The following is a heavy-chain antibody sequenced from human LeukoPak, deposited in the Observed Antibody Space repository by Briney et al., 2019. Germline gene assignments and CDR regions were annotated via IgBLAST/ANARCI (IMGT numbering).Heavy chain of an antibody. Sequence: QPGGSLRLSCAPSGFTFSTYEMNWVRQAPGKGLEWVSYISISGTTIYYADSVKGRFTISRDNDKNSLYLQMNSLRVEDRAVYYCAREGLWGAARDAFDIWGQGTMVTVSS. J-gene: IGHJ3*02. CDR3: AREGLWGAARDAFDI. CDR2: ISISGTTI. CDR1: GFTFSTYE. V-gene: IGHV3-48*03. D-gene: IGHD6-6*01.